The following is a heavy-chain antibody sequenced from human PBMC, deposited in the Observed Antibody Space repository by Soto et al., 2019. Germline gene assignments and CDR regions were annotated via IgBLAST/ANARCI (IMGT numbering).Heavy chain of an antibody. CDR1: GFTFSSYG. CDR3: AKDEGSGYCSGGSCYSAL. Sequence: PGGSLRLSCAASGFTFSSYGMHWVRQAPGKGLEWVAVISYDGSNKYYADSVKGRFTISRDNSKNTLYLQMNSLGAEDTAVYYCAKDEGSGYCSGGSCYSALWGQGTLVTVSS. D-gene: IGHD2-15*01. J-gene: IGHJ4*02. V-gene: IGHV3-30*18. CDR2: ISYDGSNK.